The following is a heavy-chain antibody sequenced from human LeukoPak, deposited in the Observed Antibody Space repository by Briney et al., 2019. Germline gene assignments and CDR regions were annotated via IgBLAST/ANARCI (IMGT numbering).Heavy chain of an antibody. CDR2: INHGEST. CDR1: GGSFSGYY. V-gene: IGHV4-34*01. J-gene: IGHJ6*02. CDR3: ARGRTYYYDTSGYYPSIYYGMDV. Sequence: PSETLSLTCAASGGSFSGYYWYWIRQPPGKGLEWIGEINHGESTNYNPSLKSRATLSVDTSKNQFSLKLTSVTAADTAVYYCARGRTYYYDTSGYYPSIYYGMDVWGQGTTVIVSS. D-gene: IGHD3-22*01.